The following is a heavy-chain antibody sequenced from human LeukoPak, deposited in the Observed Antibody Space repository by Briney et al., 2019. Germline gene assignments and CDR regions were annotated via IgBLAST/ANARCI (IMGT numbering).Heavy chain of an antibody. CDR1: GGYISSYY. D-gene: IGHD4-23*01. Sequence: SETLSLTCTVSGGYISSYYWSWIRQPPGKGPEWIGYIYYSGSTNYNPSLKSRVTISVDTSKNQFSLKLSSVTAADTAVYYCARVTSVVTLDYWGQGTLVTVSS. V-gene: IGHV4-59*01. CDR2: IYYSGST. CDR3: ARVTSVVTLDY. J-gene: IGHJ4*02.